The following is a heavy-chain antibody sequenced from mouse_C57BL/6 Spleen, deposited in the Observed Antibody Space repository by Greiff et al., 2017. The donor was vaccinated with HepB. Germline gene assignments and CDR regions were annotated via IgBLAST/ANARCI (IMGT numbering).Heavy chain of an antibody. J-gene: IGHJ3*01. CDR1: GFNIKDDY. Sequence: EVKLQESGAELVRPGASVKLSCTASGFNIKDDYMHWVKQRPEQGLEWIGWIDPENGDTEYASKFQGKATITADTSSNTAYLQLSSLTSEDTAVYYCTTSGKGFAYWGQGTLVTVSA. V-gene: IGHV14-4*01. CDR2: IDPENGDT. CDR3: TTSGKGFAY. D-gene: IGHD4-1*01.